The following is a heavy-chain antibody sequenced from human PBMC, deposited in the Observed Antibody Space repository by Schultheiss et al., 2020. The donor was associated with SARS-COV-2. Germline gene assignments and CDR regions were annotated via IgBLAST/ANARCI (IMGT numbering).Heavy chain of an antibody. CDR1: GYTFTSYG. CDR2: ISAYNGNT. D-gene: IGHD1-26*01. J-gene: IGHJ4*02. CDR3: AADLVGAENFDY. Sequence: ASVKVSCKASGYTFTSYGISWVRQAPGQGLEWMGWISAYNGNTNYAQKLQGRVTMTTDTSTSTAYMELSSLRSEDTAVYYCAADLVGAENFDYWGQGTLVTVSS. V-gene: IGHV1-18*04.